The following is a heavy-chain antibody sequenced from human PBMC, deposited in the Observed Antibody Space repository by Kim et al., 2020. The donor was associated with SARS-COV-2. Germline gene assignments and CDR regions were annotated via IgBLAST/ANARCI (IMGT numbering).Heavy chain of an antibody. Sequence: ASVKVSCKASGYTFTSYYMHWVRQAPGQGLEWMGIINPSGGSTSYAQKFQGRVTMTRDTSTSTVYMELSSLRSEDTAVYYCARGEFGELFGRHGGYWGQGTLVTVSS. CDR1: GYTFTSYY. V-gene: IGHV1-46*01. J-gene: IGHJ4*02. CDR3: ARGEFGELFGRHGGY. CDR2: INPSGGST. D-gene: IGHD3-10*01.